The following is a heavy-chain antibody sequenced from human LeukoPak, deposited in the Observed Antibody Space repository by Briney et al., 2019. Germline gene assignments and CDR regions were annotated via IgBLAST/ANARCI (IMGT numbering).Heavy chain of an antibody. D-gene: IGHD5-24*01. Sequence: GESLKISCKGSGYSFTSYWIGWVRQMPGKGLEWMGIIYPGDSETRYSPSFQGQVTISADKSINTAYLQWGSLKASDTAIYYCARSPRDGYHDSFDIWGQGTMVTVSS. J-gene: IGHJ3*02. CDR1: GYSFTSYW. CDR2: IYPGDSET. V-gene: IGHV5-51*01. CDR3: ARSPRDGYHDSFDI.